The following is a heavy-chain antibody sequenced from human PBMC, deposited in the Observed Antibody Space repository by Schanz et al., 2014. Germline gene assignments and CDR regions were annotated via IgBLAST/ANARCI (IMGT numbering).Heavy chain of an antibody. CDR3: AKDENWALTDY. CDR1: GITFSYYS. CDR2: TKAGGRDI. V-gene: IGHV3-48*02. Sequence: EVHLVESGGGLVQPGGSLRLSCAASGITFSYYSLNWVRQAPGKGLEWLSYTKAGGRDIHYADSVKGRFTISRDEVKHSVYLQMNSLRDDDTAVYYCAKDENWALTDYWGQGTLVTVSS. J-gene: IGHJ4*02. D-gene: IGHD7-27*01.